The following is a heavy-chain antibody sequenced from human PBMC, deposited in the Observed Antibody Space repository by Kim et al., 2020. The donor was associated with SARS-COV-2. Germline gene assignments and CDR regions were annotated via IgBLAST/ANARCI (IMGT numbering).Heavy chain of an antibody. CDR3: IKDIVAGGADS. V-gene: IGHV3-9*01. CDR1: GFTFDEYA. J-gene: IGHJ4*02. D-gene: IGHD3-16*01. CDR2: IFSSGRT. Sequence: GGSLRLSCAGSGFTFDEYAMHWVRQAPGKGLEWVSGIFSSGRTGYADSMKGRVTISRDNAKNLLYVQINSLTLEDTAFYYCIKDIVAGGADSWGPGTLVIVSS.